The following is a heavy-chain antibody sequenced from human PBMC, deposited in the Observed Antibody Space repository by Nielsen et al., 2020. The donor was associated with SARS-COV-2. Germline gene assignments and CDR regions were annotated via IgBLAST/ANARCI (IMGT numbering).Heavy chain of an antibody. Sequence: GESLKISCAASGFTFSSYAMRWVRQAPGKGLEWVANIKQDGSEKYYVDSVKGRFTISRDNAKNSLYLQMNSLRAEDTALYYCAKGGVRGGALFDYWGQGTLVTVSS. CDR2: IKQDGSEK. CDR1: GFTFSSYA. J-gene: IGHJ4*02. V-gene: IGHV3-7*03. CDR3: AKGGVRGGALFDY. D-gene: IGHD3-10*01.